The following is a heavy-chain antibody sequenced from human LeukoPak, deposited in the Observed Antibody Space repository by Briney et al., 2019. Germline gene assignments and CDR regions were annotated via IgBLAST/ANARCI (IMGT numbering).Heavy chain of an antibody. CDR2: ISYDGSDK. J-gene: IGHJ4*02. Sequence: GGSLRLSCAASGFTFSSYTMHWVRQAPGKGLEWVAVISYDGSDKYYSDSVKGRSTISRDNSKNTLYLQMNSLRAEDTAVYYCARDFQPYISSSPSDYWGQGTLVTVSS. CDR3: ARDFQPYISSSPSDY. D-gene: IGHD6-6*01. CDR1: GFTFSSYT. V-gene: IGHV3-30*04.